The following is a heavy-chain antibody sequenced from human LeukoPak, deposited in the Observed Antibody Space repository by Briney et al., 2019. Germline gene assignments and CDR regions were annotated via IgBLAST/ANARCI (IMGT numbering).Heavy chain of an antibody. CDR2: ISSSSSTI. D-gene: IGHD5-18*01. Sequence: GGSLRLSCAASGFTFSSYSMNWVRQAPGKGLEWVSYISSSSSTIYYADSVKGRFTISRDNAKNSLYLQMNSLRAEATAVYYCARDLSYGYVLSYYFDYWGQGTLVTVSS. J-gene: IGHJ4*02. V-gene: IGHV3-48*01. CDR3: ARDLSYGYVLSYYFDY. CDR1: GFTFSSYS.